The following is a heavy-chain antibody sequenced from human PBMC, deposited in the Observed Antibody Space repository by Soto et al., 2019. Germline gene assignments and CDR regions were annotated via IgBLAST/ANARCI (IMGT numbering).Heavy chain of an antibody. CDR3: AHRNYDILTGYRPEVLHPAFDI. J-gene: IGHJ3*02. Sequence: SGPTLVNPTQTLTLTCTFSGFSLSTSGVGVGWIRQPPGKALEWLALIYWDDDKRYSPSLKSRLTITKDTSKNQVVLTMTNMDPVDTATYYCAHRNYDILTGYRPEVLHPAFDIWGQGTMVTVSS. CDR1: GFSLSTSGVG. CDR2: IYWDDDK. V-gene: IGHV2-5*02. D-gene: IGHD3-9*01.